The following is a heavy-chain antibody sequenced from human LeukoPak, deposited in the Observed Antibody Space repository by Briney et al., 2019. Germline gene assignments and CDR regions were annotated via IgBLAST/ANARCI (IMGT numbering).Heavy chain of an antibody. J-gene: IGHJ3*01. CDR1: GFTLISYT. CDR3: AKVPTYLNILTGFPFDV. D-gene: IGHD3-9*01. Sequence: PGGSLRLSCVASGFTLISYTMSWVRQAPGKGLEWVSSLRGAEGTPYYAESVKGRFTISRDNSENTLYLQMNSLRGDDTALYYCAKVPTYLNILTGFPFDVWGQGTLVTVSS. V-gene: IGHV3-23*01. CDR2: LRGAEGTP.